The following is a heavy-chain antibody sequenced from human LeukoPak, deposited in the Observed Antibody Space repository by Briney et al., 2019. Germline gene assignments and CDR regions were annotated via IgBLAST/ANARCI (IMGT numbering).Heavy chain of an antibody. J-gene: IGHJ3*02. CDR1: GFTFSAYG. Sequence: GGSLRFSCAASGFTFSAYGMHWVRQAPGKGPEWVAVIWYDGSNKYYADSVKGRFTISRDNSKNTLYLQMNRLRAEDTAVYYCARDWGEGFFSMAFDIWGQGTMVTVSS. D-gene: IGHD3-16*01. CDR3: ARDWGEGFFSMAFDI. V-gene: IGHV3-33*01. CDR2: IWYDGSNK.